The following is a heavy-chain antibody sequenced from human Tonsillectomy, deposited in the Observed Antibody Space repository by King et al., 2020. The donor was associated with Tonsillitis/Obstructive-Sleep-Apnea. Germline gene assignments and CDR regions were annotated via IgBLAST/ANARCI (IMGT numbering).Heavy chain of an antibody. V-gene: IGHV3-15*01. CDR3: TTDGTPLTYYDFWSGYYQIDY. D-gene: IGHD3-3*01. Sequence: VQLVESGGGLVKPGGSLRLSCAASGFTFSNAWMSWVRQAPGKGLEWVGRIKSKTDGGTTDYAAPVKGRFTISRDDSKNTLYLQMNSLKTEDTAVYYCTTDGTPLTYYDFWSGYYQIDYWGQGTLVTVSS. J-gene: IGHJ4*02. CDR2: IKSKTDGGTT. CDR1: GFTFSNAW.